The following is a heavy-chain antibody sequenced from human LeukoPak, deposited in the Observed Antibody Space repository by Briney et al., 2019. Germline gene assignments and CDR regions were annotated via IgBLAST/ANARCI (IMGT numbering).Heavy chain of an antibody. J-gene: IGHJ4*02. CDR1: GLTFSDYY. Sequence: GGSLRLSCAASGLTFSDYYMGWIRQAPGKGLEWVSYISRRATSTYYADSVRGRFTISRDNAKNLLYLQMNSLRPEDTAVYYCARDLFVTKYYFDYWGQGTLVTVSS. CDR2: ISRRATST. V-gene: IGHV3-11*01. D-gene: IGHD3-16*02. CDR3: ARDLFVTKYYFDY.